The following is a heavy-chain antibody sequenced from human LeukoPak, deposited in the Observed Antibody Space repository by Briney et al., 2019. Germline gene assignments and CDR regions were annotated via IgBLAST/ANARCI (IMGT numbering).Heavy chain of an antibody. J-gene: IGHJ4*02. Sequence: PGRSLRLSCAASGFTFSSYGMHWVRHAPRKGLVWASRISTDGYTTDYADFVQGRFTASRDNTKNTWSLEMNSLRAEDTAVYYCVVGGSPGYWGQGTLVTVSS. V-gene: IGHV3-74*01. D-gene: IGHD2-15*01. CDR3: VVGGSPGY. CDR1: GFTFSSYG. CDR2: ISTDGYTT.